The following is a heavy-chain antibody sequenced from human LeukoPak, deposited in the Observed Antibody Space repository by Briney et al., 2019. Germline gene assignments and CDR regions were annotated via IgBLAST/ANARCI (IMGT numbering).Heavy chain of an antibody. CDR1: GYTFSGYY. D-gene: IGHD2-2*01. CDR2: IDPNSGGT. CDR3: ARDHCTSSGCYEYYYYGVDV. V-gene: IGHV1-2*02. J-gene: IGHJ6*02. Sequence: ASVKVSCKASGYTFSGYYIHWVRQAPGQGLEWMGWIDPNSGGTNYAQNFQGRVTVTGDTSISTAYMELSRLRSDDTAVYYCARDHCTSSGCYEYYYYGVDVWGQGTTVTVSS.